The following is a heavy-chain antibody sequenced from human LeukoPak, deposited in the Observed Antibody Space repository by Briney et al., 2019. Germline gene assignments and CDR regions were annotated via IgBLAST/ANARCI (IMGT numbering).Heavy chain of an antibody. CDR1: GYTFTGYY. CDR3: ARWVASPSTGWFDP. Sequence: GASVNVSCKASGYTFTGYYIHWVRQAPGQGLERMAWINPNNGEAHYAQKFQGRVTMTRDTSISTAYMDLSTLRSDDTAVYYCARWVASPSTGWFDPWGQGTLVTVSS. V-gene: IGHV1-2*02. D-gene: IGHD6-19*01. CDR2: INPNNGEA. J-gene: IGHJ5*02.